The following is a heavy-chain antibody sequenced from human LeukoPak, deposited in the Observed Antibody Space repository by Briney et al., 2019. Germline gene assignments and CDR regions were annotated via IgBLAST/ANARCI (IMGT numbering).Heavy chain of an antibody. J-gene: IGHJ4*02. CDR1: GVSFDDYY. V-gene: IGHV4-34*01. D-gene: IGHD4-17*01. CDR2: INHSGYT. Sequence: SETLSLTCAVSGVSFDDYYWSWVRQAPGKGLEWIGEINHSGYTNDSPSLKSRVTLSIDTSRKQFSLNLRSVTVADAGIYYCTRTTTGHDYWGQGTLVTVSS. CDR3: TRTTTGHDY.